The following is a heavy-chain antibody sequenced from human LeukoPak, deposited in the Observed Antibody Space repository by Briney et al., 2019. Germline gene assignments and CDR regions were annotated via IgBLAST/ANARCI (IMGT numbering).Heavy chain of an antibody. Sequence: GSLRLSCAASGFTFSSYGMHWVRQAPGKGLEWVAVISYDGSNKYSADSVESRFTISRDNSKNTLYLQMNSLRAEDTAVYYCAKDHYCSSTSCYYTGYYYGMDVWGKGTTVTVSS. CDR2: ISYDGSNK. CDR3: AKDHYCSSTSCYYTGYYYGMDV. D-gene: IGHD2-2*01. V-gene: IGHV3-30*18. CDR1: GFTFSSYG. J-gene: IGHJ6*04.